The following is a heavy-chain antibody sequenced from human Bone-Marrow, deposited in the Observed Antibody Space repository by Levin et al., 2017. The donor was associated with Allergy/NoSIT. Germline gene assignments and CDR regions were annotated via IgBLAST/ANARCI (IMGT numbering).Heavy chain of an antibody. J-gene: IGHJ4*02. CDR3: ARVVYSSGWTGVY. CDR2: IYSGGRT. Sequence: GGSLRLSCAVSGFTVSNNYMSWVRQAPGKGLEGVSLIYSGGRTYYIDSVKGRFTISRDNSKNTVYPQMNSLRAEDTAVYYCARVVYSSGWTGVYWGQGTLVTVSS. D-gene: IGHD6-19*01. CDR1: GFTVSNNY. V-gene: IGHV3-66*02.